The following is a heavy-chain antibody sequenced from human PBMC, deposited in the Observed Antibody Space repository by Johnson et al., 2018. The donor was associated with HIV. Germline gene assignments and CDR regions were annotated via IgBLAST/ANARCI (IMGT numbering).Heavy chain of an antibody. CDR3: ARASHYAEAFDI. Sequence: VQLVESGGGVVQPGRSLRLSCAASGFTFSSYGMHWVRQAPGKGLEWVSLISWDGGRTGYADSVKGRFSISRDNGKNSLYLQMNSLRVYETALYYCARASHYAEAFDIWGQGTMVTVSS. J-gene: IGHJ3*02. CDR2: ISWDGGRT. V-gene: IGHV3-20*04. CDR1: GFTFSSYG. D-gene: IGHD2-2*01.